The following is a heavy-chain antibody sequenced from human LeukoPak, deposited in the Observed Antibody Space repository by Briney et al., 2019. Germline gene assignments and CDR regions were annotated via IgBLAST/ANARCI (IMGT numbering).Heavy chain of an antibody. CDR2: ISYDGSSK. Sequence: GGSLRLSCAASGFTFSSYGMHWVRQAPGKGLEWVAVISYDGSSKYYADSVKGRFTISRDNSKNTLYLQMNSLRAEDTAVYYCAKDLTGGGDLYYWGQGTLVTVSS. CDR3: AKDLTGGGDLYY. CDR1: GFTFSSYG. J-gene: IGHJ4*02. V-gene: IGHV3-30*18. D-gene: IGHD2-21*02.